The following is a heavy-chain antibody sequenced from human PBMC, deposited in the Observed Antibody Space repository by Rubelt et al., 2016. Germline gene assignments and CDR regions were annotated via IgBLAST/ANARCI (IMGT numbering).Heavy chain of an antibody. CDR1: GGSISSYS. V-gene: IGHV4-59*12. CDR2: ISNSGST. Sequence: QVQLQESGPGLVKPSETLSLTCTVSGGSISSYSWSWIRQPPGTGLEWIGYISNSGSTSYNTSITSRVNISLDTSKNQFSLKLISVTAADTAVYYCARGSGWYFYWGQGTLVTVSS. CDR3: ARGSGWYFY. J-gene: IGHJ4*02. D-gene: IGHD6-19*01.